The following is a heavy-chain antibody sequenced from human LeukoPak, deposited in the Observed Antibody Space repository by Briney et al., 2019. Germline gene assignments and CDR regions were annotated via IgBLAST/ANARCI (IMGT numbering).Heavy chain of an antibody. CDR3: ARLTFFGPYCGGDCYGNAFDI. J-gene: IGHJ3*02. CDR2: IYPGDSDT. V-gene: IGHV5-51*01. CDR1: GYSFTSYW. Sequence: GESLKISCKGSGYSFTSYWIGWVRQMPGKGLEWMGIIYPGDSDTRYSPSFQGQVTISADKSISTAYLQWSSLKASDTAMYYCARLTFFGPYCGGDCYGNAFDIWGQGTMVTVSS. D-gene: IGHD2-21*02.